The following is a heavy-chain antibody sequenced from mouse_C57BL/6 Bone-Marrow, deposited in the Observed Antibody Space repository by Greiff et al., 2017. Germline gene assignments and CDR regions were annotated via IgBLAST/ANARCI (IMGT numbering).Heavy chain of an antibody. Sequence: DVKLVESGGGLVKPGGSLKLSCAASGFTFSSYAMSWVRQTPEKRLEWVATISDGGSYTYYPDNVKGRFTISRDNAKNNLYLQMSHLKSEDTAMXYCASYYAMDYWGQGTSVTVSS. J-gene: IGHJ4*01. CDR2: ISDGGSYT. CDR1: GFTFSSYA. CDR3: ASYYAMDY. V-gene: IGHV5-4*03.